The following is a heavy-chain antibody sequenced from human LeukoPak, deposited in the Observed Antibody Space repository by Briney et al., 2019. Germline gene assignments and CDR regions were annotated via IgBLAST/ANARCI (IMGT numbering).Heavy chain of an antibody. CDR2: ISGSGGST. J-gene: IGHJ4*02. D-gene: IGHD3-22*01. CDR3: AKDFESGNYYDSSGYYYLVFFDY. Sequence: GGSLRLSCAASGFTFSRHWMHWVRHAPGKGLEWVSAISGSGGSTYYADSVKGRFTISRDNSKNTLYLQMNSLRAEDTAVYYCAKDFESGNYYDSSGYYYLVFFDYWGQGTLVTVSS. V-gene: IGHV3-23*01. CDR1: GFTFSRHW.